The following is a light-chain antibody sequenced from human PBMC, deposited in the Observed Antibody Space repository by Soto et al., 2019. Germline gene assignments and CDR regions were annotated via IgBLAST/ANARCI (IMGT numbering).Light chain of an antibody. CDR2: SNT. CDR3: QSYDSSLSGVV. Sequence: QSVLTQPPSVSGAPGQRVTISCTGSSSNIGGGYDVHWYQQLPGTAPKLLIYSNTHRPSGVPHRFSGTKSGTSASLAITGLQAEDEADYYCQSYDSSLSGVVFGGGTKVTVL. CDR1: SSNIGGGYD. J-gene: IGLJ2*01. V-gene: IGLV1-40*01.